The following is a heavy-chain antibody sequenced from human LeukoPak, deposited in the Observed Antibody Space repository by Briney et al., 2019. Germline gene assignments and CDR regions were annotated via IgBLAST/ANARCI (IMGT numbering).Heavy chain of an antibody. CDR1: GYTFTGYY. CDR2: INPNSGGT. D-gene: IGHD4-11*01. Sequence: ASVKVSCKASGYTFTGYYMHWVRQAPGQGLEWMGWINPNSGGTNYAQKFQGRVTMTRDTSISTAYMELSRLRSDDTAVYYCARDGSYSNYDYYYYYYMDVWGKGTTVTVSS. J-gene: IGHJ6*03. V-gene: IGHV1-2*02. CDR3: ARDGSYSNYDYYYYYYMDV.